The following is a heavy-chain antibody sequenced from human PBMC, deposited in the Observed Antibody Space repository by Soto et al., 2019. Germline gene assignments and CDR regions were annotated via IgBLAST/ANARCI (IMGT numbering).Heavy chain of an antibody. CDR2: ISAHNGNT. V-gene: IGHV1-18*01. CDR3: ARGMYGDY. J-gene: IGHJ4*02. D-gene: IGHD2-8*01. CDR1: GYTFTSYG. Sequence: QVHLVQSGAEVKKPGASVKVSCKASGYTFTSYGITWVRLAPGQGLEWMGWISAHNGNTDYAQTLQGRVIVTRDTSTSTAYMERRSLISDDTALYYCARGMYGDYWGQGALVTVSS.